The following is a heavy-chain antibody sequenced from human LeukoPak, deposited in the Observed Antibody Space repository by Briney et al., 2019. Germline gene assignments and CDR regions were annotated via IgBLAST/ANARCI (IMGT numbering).Heavy chain of an antibody. CDR3: AGRQHIVAVTATRGSFDM. CDR1: GYSISSGYY. D-gene: IGHD2-21*02. Sequence: PSETLSLTCTVSGYSISSGYYWSWIRQPPGKGLEWIGYILNSGRTNYNPSLRSRVTMSVDTSKNQFSLNLSSLTAADTAVYYCAGRQHIVAVTATRGSFDMWGRGTMVTVSS. V-gene: IGHV4-38-2*02. CDR2: ILNSGRT. J-gene: IGHJ3*02.